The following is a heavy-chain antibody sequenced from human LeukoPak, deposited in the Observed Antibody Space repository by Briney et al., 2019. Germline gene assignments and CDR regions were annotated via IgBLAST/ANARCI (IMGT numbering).Heavy chain of an antibody. D-gene: IGHD3-22*01. V-gene: IGHV3-9*01. Sequence: PGRSLRLSCAASGFTFDDYAMLWVRQAPGKGLEWVSGISWNSGSIGYADSVKGRFTISRDNAKNSLYLQMNSLRAEDTALYYCAKDHYYDSSGYPDYWDQGTLVTVSS. CDR1: GFTFDDYA. J-gene: IGHJ4*02. CDR2: ISWNSGSI. CDR3: AKDHYYDSSGYPDY.